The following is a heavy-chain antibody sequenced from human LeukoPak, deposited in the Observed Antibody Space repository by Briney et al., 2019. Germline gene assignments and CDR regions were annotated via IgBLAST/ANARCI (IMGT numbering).Heavy chain of an antibody. CDR1: GFTFSTYW. CDR2: IKPDGSER. J-gene: IGHJ6*02. D-gene: IGHD3-16*01. Sequence: GGSLRLSCAASGFTFSTYWMSWVRQAPGRGLEWVASIKPDGSERYYVDSVKGRFTISRDNAKETLFLQMNSLRVEDTAVYYCARDRVGGRYYYGMDVWGQGTTVTVSS. V-gene: IGHV3-7*01. CDR3: ARDRVGGRYYYGMDV.